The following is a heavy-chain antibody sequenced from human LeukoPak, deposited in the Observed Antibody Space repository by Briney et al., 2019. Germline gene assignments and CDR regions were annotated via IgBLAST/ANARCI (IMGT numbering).Heavy chain of an antibody. Sequence: QTGGSLRLSCAASGFTFSSYWMHWVRQAPGKGLVWVSRINTDGSSTSYADSVKGRFTISRDNAKNSLYLQMNSLRAEDTAVYYCARDHGHRIAARPASLGYWGQGTLVTVSS. V-gene: IGHV3-74*01. CDR3: ARDHGHRIAARPASLGY. CDR1: GFTFSSYW. J-gene: IGHJ4*02. D-gene: IGHD6-6*01. CDR2: INTDGSST.